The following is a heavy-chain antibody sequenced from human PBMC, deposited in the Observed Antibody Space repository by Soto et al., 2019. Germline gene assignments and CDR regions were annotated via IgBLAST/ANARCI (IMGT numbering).Heavy chain of an antibody. CDR3: ARGIIAAAGYNWFDP. CDR1: GLTFSRYI. D-gene: IGHD6-13*01. CDR2: INSNGEST. Sequence: PGGSLRLSCEVSGLTFSRYIMSWVRQAPGKGLEWVSTINSNGESTYYADSVKGQVTISADKSISTAYLQWSSLKASDTAMYYCARGIIAAAGYNWFDPWGQGTLVTVSS. J-gene: IGHJ5*02. V-gene: IGHV3-23*01.